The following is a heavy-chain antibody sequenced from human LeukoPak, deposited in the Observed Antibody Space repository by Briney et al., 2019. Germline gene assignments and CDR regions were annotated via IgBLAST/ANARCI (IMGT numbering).Heavy chain of an antibody. CDR3: AASRGKNYYGSGSQN. CDR2: ISGSGGST. J-gene: IGHJ4*02. Sequence: GGSLRLSCAVSGLTFSSYAMSWVRQAPGKGLEWVSAISGSGGSTYYADSVKGRFNISRDNSKNTMYLQMNSLRGEDTAVYYCAASRGKNYYGSGSQNWGQGPLVTVSS. D-gene: IGHD3-10*01. CDR1: GLTFSSYA. V-gene: IGHV3-23*01.